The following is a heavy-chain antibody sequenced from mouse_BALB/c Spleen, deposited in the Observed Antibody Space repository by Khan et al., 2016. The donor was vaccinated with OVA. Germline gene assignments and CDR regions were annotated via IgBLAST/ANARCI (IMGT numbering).Heavy chain of an antibody. V-gene: IGHV1S41*01. D-gene: IGHD1-1*01. CDR2: IAPGSGST. J-gene: IGHJ4*01. CDR3: ARSNYYGSGLYAMDY. Sequence: DLVMPGAAVTLSCKASGYTFTSYWINWIKQRPGQGLEWVGRIAPGSGSTSYNVMFKGKATLTVDASSSTAYIQLSSLSSEDSAVYSCARSNYYGSGLYAMDYWGQGTSVTVSS. CDR1: GYTFTSYW.